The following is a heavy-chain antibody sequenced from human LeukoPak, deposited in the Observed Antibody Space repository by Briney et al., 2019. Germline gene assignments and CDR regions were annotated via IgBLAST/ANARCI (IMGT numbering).Heavy chain of an antibody. J-gene: IGHJ4*02. Sequence: SETLSLTCAVYGGSFSGYYWSWIRQPPGKGLEWIGEINHSGSTNYNPSLKSRVTISVDTSKNQFSLKLSSVTAADTAVYYCAMRPRGYKFDFWGQGTLVTVSS. CDR2: INHSGST. CDR1: GGSFSGYY. CDR3: AMRPRGYKFDF. V-gene: IGHV4-34*01. D-gene: IGHD5-18*01.